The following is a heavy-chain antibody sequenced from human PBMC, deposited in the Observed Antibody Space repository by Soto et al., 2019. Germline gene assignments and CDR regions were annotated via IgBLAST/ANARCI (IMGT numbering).Heavy chain of an antibody. J-gene: IGHJ4*02. CDR1: GFTFSSYS. V-gene: IGHV3-21*01. Sequence: GGSLRLSCAASGFTFSSYSMNWVRQAPGKGLEWVSSISSSSSYIYYADSVKGRFTISRDNAKNSLYLQMNSLRAEDTAVYYCARGYCSGGSCYSFDYWGQGTLVTVSS. CDR3: ARGYCSGGSCYSFDY. CDR2: ISSSSSYI. D-gene: IGHD2-15*01.